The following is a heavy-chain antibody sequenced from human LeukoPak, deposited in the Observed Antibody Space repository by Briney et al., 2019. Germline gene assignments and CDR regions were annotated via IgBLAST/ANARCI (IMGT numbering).Heavy chain of an antibody. CDR3: ARKAVAGMVDY. Sequence: SETLSLTCTVSGGSISGYYWGWIRQPPGKGLEWIGYVYDSGSINYNPSLRSRVTISVDTSKNQFSLKVTSVTAADTAVYYCARKAVAGMVDYWGQGTLVTVSS. CDR2: VYDSGSI. D-gene: IGHD6-19*01. CDR1: GGSISGYY. V-gene: IGHV4-59*12. J-gene: IGHJ4*02.